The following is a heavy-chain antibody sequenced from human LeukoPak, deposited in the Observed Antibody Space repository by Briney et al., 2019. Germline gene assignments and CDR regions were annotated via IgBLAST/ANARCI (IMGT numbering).Heavy chain of an antibody. D-gene: IGHD6-6*01. V-gene: IGHV4-39*01. CDR1: GGSISSSSYC. CDR3: ARNSLERAFDI. CDR2: IYYSGST. Sequence: SETLSLTCTISGGSISSSSYCWGWIRQPPGKGLEWIGSIYYSGSTYYNPSLKSRVTISVDTSKNQFSLKLSSVTAADTAVYYCARNSLERAFDIWGQGTMVTVSS. J-gene: IGHJ3*02.